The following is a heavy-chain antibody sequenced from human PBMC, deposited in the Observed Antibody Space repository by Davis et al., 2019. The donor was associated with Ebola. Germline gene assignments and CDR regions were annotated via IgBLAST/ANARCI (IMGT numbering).Heavy chain of an antibody. CDR3: VKGGWQQYFDY. CDR1: GFTVSSNY. Sequence: GGSLRLSCAVSGFTVSSNYMSWARQAPGKGLEWVSVIYGGGSTYYADSVKGRFTISRDNSKNTLYLQMNSLRAEDTAVYYCVKGGWQQYFDYWGQGNLVTVSS. J-gene: IGHJ4*02. V-gene: IGHV3-53*01. D-gene: IGHD6-13*01. CDR2: IYGGGST.